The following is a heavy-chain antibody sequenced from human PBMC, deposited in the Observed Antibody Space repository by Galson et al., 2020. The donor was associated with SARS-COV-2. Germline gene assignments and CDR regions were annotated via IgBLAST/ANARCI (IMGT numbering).Heavy chain of an antibody. CDR1: GYSFTSYW. CDR2: IDPSDSYT. D-gene: IGHD6-13*01. Sequence: HGESLKISCKGSGYSFTSYWISWVRQMPGKGLEWMGRIDPSDSYTNYSPSFQGHVTISADKSISTAYLQWSSLKASDTAMYYCARTGYSTDVWAFDIWGQGTMVTVSS. J-gene: IGHJ3*02. V-gene: IGHV5-10-1*01. CDR3: ARTGYSTDVWAFDI.